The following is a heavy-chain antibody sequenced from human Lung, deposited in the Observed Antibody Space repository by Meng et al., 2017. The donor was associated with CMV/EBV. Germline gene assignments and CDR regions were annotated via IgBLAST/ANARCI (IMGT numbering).Heavy chain of an antibody. J-gene: IGHJ4*01. V-gene: IGHV3-23*03. CDR3: AKGSEYGNSYLDY. Sequence: GGSXRLXCAASGFTFNTYAMNWVRKAQGKGLEWVSVIFGGGGTTYYADSVKGRFTISRDNFQKTLYLEMNSLRAEDTAVYYCAKGSEYGNSYLDYWGHGTLVTVS. CDR2: IFGGGGTT. D-gene: IGHD6-6*01. CDR1: GFTFNTYA.